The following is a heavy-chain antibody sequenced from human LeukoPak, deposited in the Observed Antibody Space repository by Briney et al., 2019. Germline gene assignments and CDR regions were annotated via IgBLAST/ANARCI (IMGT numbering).Heavy chain of an antibody. J-gene: IGHJ4*02. D-gene: IGHD5-24*01. CDR1: GFIFGDYS. V-gene: IGHV3-11*06. Sequence: GGSLRLSCAASGFIFGDYSMNWVRQPPGKGLEWISYIGIDSGNTKYADSVKGRFTISADNAKNSLYLQMNSLRVEDTAVYYCARDKGWLHLGDWGQGTLVTVSS. CDR3: ARDKGWLHLGD. CDR2: IGIDSGNT.